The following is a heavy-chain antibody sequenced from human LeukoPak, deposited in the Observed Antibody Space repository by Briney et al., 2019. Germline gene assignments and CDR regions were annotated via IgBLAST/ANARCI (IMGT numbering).Heavy chain of an antibody. J-gene: IGHJ4*02. V-gene: IGHV3-30*18. Sequence: GGSLRLSCAASGFTFSSYGMHWVRQAPGKGLEWVAVISYDGSNKYYADSVKGRFTISRDNSKNTLYLQMNSLRAEDTAVYYCAQDLYSYRTATRGYFDYWGQGTLVTVSS. CDR1: GFTFSSYG. CDR2: ISYDGSNK. D-gene: IGHD5-18*01. CDR3: AQDLYSYRTATRGYFDY.